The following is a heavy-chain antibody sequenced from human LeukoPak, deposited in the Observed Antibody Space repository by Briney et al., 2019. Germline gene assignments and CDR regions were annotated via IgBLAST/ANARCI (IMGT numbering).Heavy chain of an antibody. CDR1: GFTFSSYW. D-gene: IGHD1-26*01. V-gene: IGHV3-7*01. Sequence: GGSLRLSCAASGFTFSSYWVSWVRQAPGKGLEWVANIKQDGSEKYYVDSVKGRFTISRDNAKNSLYLQMNSLRAEDTAVYYCASVYSGSYLEPYSDYWGQGTLVTVSS. J-gene: IGHJ4*02. CDR2: IKQDGSEK. CDR3: ASVYSGSYLEPYSDY.